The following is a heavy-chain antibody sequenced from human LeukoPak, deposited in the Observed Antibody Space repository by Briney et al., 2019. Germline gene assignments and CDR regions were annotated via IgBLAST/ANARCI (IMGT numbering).Heavy chain of an antibody. D-gene: IGHD2-15*01. CDR1: GFTFSSYG. CDR2: ISQDGSNK. CDR3: AKNLRAPYCSGGSCLDAFDI. V-gene: IGHV3-30*18. J-gene: IGHJ3*02. Sequence: PGGSLRLSCAASGFTFSSYGMHWVRQAPGKGLEWVAVISQDGSNKYYADSVKGRFTISRDNSKNTLYLQMNSRRAEDTAVYYCAKNLRAPYCSGGSCLDAFDIWGQGTMVTVSS.